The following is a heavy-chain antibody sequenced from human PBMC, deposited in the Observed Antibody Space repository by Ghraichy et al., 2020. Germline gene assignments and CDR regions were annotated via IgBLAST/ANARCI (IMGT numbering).Heavy chain of an antibody. D-gene: IGHD2-2*01. CDR1: GGSFSGYY. Sequence: SETLSLTCAVYGGSFSGYYWSWIRQPPGKGLEWIGEINHSGSTNYNPSLKSRVTISVDTSKNQFSLKLSSVTAADTAVYYCARVTVVPAANFDYWGQGTLVTVSS. J-gene: IGHJ4*02. CDR2: INHSGST. CDR3: ARVTVVPAANFDY. V-gene: IGHV4-34*01.